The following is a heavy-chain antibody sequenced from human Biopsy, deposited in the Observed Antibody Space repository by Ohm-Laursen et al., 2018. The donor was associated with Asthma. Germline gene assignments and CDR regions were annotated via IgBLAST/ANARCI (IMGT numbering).Heavy chain of an antibody. CDR2: IYSGGTS. V-gene: IGHV3-53*01. D-gene: IGHD6-19*01. Sequence: SLRLSCAATGFTVSRDHMFWVRQAPGKGLEWVSVIYSGGTSHTADSVRGRFTISRDFSKNTLHLQMHSLRVEDTAVYYRARGDSSGWPHYYFDYWGQGTLVTVSS. CDR1: GFTVSRDH. J-gene: IGHJ4*02. CDR3: ARGDSSGWPHYYFDY.